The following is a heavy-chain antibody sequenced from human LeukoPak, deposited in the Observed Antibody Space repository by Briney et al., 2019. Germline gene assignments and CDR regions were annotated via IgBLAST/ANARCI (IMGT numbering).Heavy chain of an antibody. D-gene: IGHD3-10*01. Sequence: PGGSLRLSCAASGFTFSNAWMSWVRQAPGKGLEWVAVIWYDGSNKYYADSVKGRFTISRDNSKNTLYLQMNSLRAEDTAVYYCAKDLRFGELAPFDYWGQGTLVTVSS. V-gene: IGHV3-33*06. CDR2: IWYDGSNK. CDR1: GFTFSNAW. J-gene: IGHJ4*02. CDR3: AKDLRFGELAPFDY.